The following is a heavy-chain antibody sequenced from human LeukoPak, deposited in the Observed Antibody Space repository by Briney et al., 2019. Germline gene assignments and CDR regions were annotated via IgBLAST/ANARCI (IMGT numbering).Heavy chain of an antibody. CDR2: ISGSGGST. CDR3: AKPLTWIQLWLYNY. Sequence: GGSLRLSCAASGFTFSSYAMSWVRQAPGKGLEWVSAISGSGGSTYYADSVKGRFTISRDNSKNTLYLQMNSLRAEDTAVYYCAKPLTWIQLWLYNYWGQGTLVTVSS. CDR1: GFTFSSYA. J-gene: IGHJ4*02. D-gene: IGHD5-18*01. V-gene: IGHV3-23*01.